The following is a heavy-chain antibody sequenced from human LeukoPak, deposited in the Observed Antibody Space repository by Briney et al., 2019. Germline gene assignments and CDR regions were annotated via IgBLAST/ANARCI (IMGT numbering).Heavy chain of an antibody. CDR1: GFTFSFYW. Sequence: PGGSLRLSCAASGFTFSFYWMSWVRQAPGKGLEWVANIKQDGSDKYYVDSVKGRFIISRDNSKNSLYLQMNSLRAEDTAFYFCARHSNKYDYDGSGHYRSFDYWGQGTLVSVSS. D-gene: IGHD3-22*01. CDR2: IKQDGSDK. CDR3: ARHSNKYDYDGSGHYRSFDY. V-gene: IGHV3-7*01. J-gene: IGHJ4*02.